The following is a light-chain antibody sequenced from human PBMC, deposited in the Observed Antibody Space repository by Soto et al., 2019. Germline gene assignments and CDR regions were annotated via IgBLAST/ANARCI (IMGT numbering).Light chain of an antibody. J-gene: IGKJ1*01. CDR1: RSLSSDY. V-gene: IGKV3-20*01. CDR2: DAS. CDR3: QQYGDSHRS. Sequence: IVLMQSPATLSLSPGERATLSCRASRSLSSDYLAWYQQKPGQAPRLLFYDASRRATGTPDRFSVSGSGTDFTLTISRLEHGDFEVYYCQQYGDSHRSFGQGTKVDIK.